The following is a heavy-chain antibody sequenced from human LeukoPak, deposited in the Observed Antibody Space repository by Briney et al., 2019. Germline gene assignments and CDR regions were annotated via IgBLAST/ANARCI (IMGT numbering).Heavy chain of an antibody. Sequence: GASVKVSCKASGYTFTRYYMHWVRQAPGQGLEWMGIINPSGGSTSYARKFQGRVTMTRDMSTSTVYMELSSLRSEDTAVYYCARERRSRCWDTYDKDYHMDVLGKGTTVTVSS. V-gene: IGHV1-46*01. CDR1: GYTFTRYY. CDR2: INPSGGST. CDR3: ARERRSRCWDTYDKDYHMDV. J-gene: IGHJ6*03. D-gene: IGHD6-13*01.